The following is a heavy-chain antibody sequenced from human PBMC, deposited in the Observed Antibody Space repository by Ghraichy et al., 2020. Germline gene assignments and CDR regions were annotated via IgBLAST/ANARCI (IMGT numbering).Heavy chain of an antibody. D-gene: IGHD3/OR15-3a*01. CDR3: ARAGLRGPMDNWFDP. Sequence: KVSCKAAGYTYSDQHMHWLRQAPGQGLEWVGRINPKTAATKYARKFQGRVTMTRDTSLATIYMELSSLISDDTGVYYCARAGLRGPMDNWFDPWGQGTLVTVSS. V-gene: IGHV1-2*05. J-gene: IGHJ5*02. CDR1: GYTYSDQH. CDR2: INPKTAAT.